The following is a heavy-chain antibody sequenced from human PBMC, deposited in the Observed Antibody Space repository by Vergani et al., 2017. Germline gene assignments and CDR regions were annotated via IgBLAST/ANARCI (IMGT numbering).Heavy chain of an antibody. Sequence: EVQLVESGGGLVQPGGSLRLSCAASGFTFSSYWMSWVRQAPGKGLEWVANIKQDGSEKYYVDSVKGRFTIARDNAKNSLYLQMNSLRAEDTAVYYCGWNRGYYDYGMDVWGQGITVNVSS. CDR3: GWNRGYYDYGMDV. CDR2: IKQDGSEK. J-gene: IGHJ6*02. CDR1: GFTFSSYW. D-gene: IGHD1-1*01. V-gene: IGHV3-7*01.